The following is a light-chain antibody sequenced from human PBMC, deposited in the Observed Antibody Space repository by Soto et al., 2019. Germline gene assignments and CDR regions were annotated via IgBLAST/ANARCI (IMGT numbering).Light chain of an antibody. CDR3: QQFRTYPT. V-gene: IGKV1-13*02. J-gene: IGKJ4*01. CDR2: YAS. Sequence: GDRVPITCRASQAINNEFAWYQQRPGEAPKLLIYYASILESGVPSRFSGSGSGTDFTLTIGSLQPEDFATYYCQQFRTYPTFGGGTKVEIK. CDR1: QAINNE.